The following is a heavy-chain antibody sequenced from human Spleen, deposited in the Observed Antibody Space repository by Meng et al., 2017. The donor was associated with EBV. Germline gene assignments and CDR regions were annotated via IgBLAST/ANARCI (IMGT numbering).Heavy chain of an antibody. CDR3: AKGGFGYNRNYARWFDP. J-gene: IGHJ5*02. V-gene: IGHV1-18*01. Sequence: QDHLVQSGAEVKKPGASVKVSRKASDHTFARFGFTWVRQAPGQGLEWMGWISTHNGNTNYAEKFQGRVTMTTDTSTSTVYMELRSLGFDDTAVYFCAKGGFGYNRNYARWFDPWGQGTLVTVSS. D-gene: IGHD1-7*01. CDR1: DHTFARFG. CDR2: ISTHNGNT.